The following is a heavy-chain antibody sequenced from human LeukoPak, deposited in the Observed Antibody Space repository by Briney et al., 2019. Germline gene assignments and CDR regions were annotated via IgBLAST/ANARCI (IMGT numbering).Heavy chain of an antibody. CDR2: ISSSGSTL. V-gene: IGHV3-11*04. Sequence: PGGSLRLSCAASGFTFSDYYMSWIRQAPGKGLEWVSYISSSGSTLYYADSVKGRFTISRDNAKNSLYLQMNSLRAEDTAVYYCASGQSRTRGAYYYMDVWGKGTTVTVSS. D-gene: IGHD3/OR15-3a*01. CDR3: ASGQSRTRGAYYYMDV. CDR1: GFTFSDYY. J-gene: IGHJ6*03.